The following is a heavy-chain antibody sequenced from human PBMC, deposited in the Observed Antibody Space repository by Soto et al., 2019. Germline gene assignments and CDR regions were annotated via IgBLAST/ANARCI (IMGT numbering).Heavy chain of an antibody. CDR2: ISYDGSNK. V-gene: IGHV3-30-3*01. CDR1: EFTFSNYA. Sequence: QVQLVESGGGVVQPGRSLRLSCAASEFTFSNYAMHWVRQAPGKGLEWVAVISYDGSNKYYADSVKGRFTISRDNSRSTLFLQMDSLRAEDTAVYYCARDYYYAMDVWGQGTTVTVSS. J-gene: IGHJ6*02. CDR3: ARDYYYAMDV.